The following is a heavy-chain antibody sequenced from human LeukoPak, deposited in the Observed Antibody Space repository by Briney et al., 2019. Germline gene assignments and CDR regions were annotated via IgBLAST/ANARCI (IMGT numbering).Heavy chain of an antibody. V-gene: IGHV1-3*01. J-gene: IGHJ4*02. Sequence: PGGSLRLSCAASGFTFSNYAMHWVRQAPGQRLEWMGWINAGNGNTKYSQKFQGRVTITRDTSASTAFMELSSLRSEDTAVYYCATGYGDYGDYWGQGTLVTVSS. CDR1: GFTFSNYA. CDR3: ATGYGDYGDY. D-gene: IGHD4-17*01. CDR2: INAGNGNT.